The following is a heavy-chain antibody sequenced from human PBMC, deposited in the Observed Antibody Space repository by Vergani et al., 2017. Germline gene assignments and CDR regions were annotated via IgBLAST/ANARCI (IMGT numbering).Heavy chain of an antibody. J-gene: IGHJ3*02. CDR2: ISSSSSYI. CDR3: ASDVLLWFGEVTHAFDI. V-gene: IGHV3-21*01. Sequence: EVQLVGSGGGLVKPGGSLRLSCAASGFTFSSYSMNWVRQAPGKGLEWVSSISSSSSYIYYADSVKGRFTISRDNAKNSLYLQMNSLRAEDTAVYYCASDVLLWFGEVTHAFDIWGQGTMVTVSS. D-gene: IGHD3-10*01. CDR1: GFTFSSYS.